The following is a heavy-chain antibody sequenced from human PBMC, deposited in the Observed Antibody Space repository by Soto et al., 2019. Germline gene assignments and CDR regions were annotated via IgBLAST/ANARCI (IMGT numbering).Heavy chain of an antibody. CDR1: GFTFSSYG. CDR2: ISYDGSNK. D-gene: IGHD6-13*01. Sequence: QVQLVESGGGVVQPGRSLRLSCAASGFTFSSYGMHWVRQAPGKGLEWVAVISYDGSNKYYADSVKGRFTISRDNCKNTLYLQMNSLRAEDTAVYYCAKDFSSSWEKHYYYGMDVWGQGTTVTVSS. V-gene: IGHV3-30*18. CDR3: AKDFSSSWEKHYYYGMDV. J-gene: IGHJ6*02.